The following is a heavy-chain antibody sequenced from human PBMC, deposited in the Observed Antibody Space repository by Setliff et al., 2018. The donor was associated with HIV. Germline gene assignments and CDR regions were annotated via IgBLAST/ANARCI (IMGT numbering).Heavy chain of an antibody. J-gene: IGHJ4*02. V-gene: IGHV1-3*01. D-gene: IGHD3-22*01. CDR3: ASPMFYDGKVV. CDR1: GYTFHYYD. CDR2: ITAGNGDT. Sequence: ASVKVSCKASGYTFHYYDINWVRQAPGQGLEWMGRITAGNGDTKYSQKFKDRVTLTSDMSANTVSMDLTTLRSEDTAVYYCASPMFYDGKVVWGQGTPVTVSS.